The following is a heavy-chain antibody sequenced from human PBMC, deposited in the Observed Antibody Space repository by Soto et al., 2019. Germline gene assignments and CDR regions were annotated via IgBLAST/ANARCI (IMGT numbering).Heavy chain of an antibody. CDR2: ISAYNGNT. J-gene: IGHJ5*02. Sequence: ASVKVSCKASGYTFTSYGISWVRQAPGQGLEWMGWISAYNGNTNYAQKLQGRVTTTTDTSTSTAYMELRSLRSDDTAVYYCARAGYCSGGSCLVRWFAPWGQGTLVPVSS. CDR3: ARAGYCSGGSCLVRWFAP. D-gene: IGHD2-15*01. V-gene: IGHV1-18*01. CDR1: GYTFTSYG.